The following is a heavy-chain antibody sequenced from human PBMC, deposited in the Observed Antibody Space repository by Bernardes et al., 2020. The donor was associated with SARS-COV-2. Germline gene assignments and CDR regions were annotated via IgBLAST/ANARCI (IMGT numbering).Heavy chain of an antibody. CDR3: ALPPTNYDRYAMDV. Sequence: ASVKVSCKASGYTFTDYFIHWVRQAPGQRLEWMGWINPNTGGTNYVQKFQGRVTMTRDTSISTAYMDLSRLRSDDTAVYYCALPPTNYDRYAMDVWGQGTTVTVSS. CDR2: INPNTGGT. V-gene: IGHV1-2*02. D-gene: IGHD3-22*01. J-gene: IGHJ6*02. CDR1: GYTFTDYF.